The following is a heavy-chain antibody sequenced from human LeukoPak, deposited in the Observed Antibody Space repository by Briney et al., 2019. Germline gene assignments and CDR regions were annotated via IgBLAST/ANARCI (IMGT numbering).Heavy chain of an antibody. Sequence: GGSLRLSCAASGFSFNNAWMSWVRQAPGKGLEWVGRIKSKSDGETTDYGAPVRGGFTISRNDSENTLYLQMNSLKTEDTGVYYCANLGGYDFWSGLTQGDVDYWGQGTLVTVSS. V-gene: IGHV3-15*01. CDR1: GFSFNNAW. CDR2: IKSKSDGETT. D-gene: IGHD3-3*01. CDR3: ANLGGYDFWSGLTQGDVDY. J-gene: IGHJ4*02.